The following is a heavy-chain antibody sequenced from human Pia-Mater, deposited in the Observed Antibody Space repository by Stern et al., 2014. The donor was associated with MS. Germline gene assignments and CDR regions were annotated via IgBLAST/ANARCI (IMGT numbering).Heavy chain of an antibody. CDR1: GGSISSGGYF. V-gene: IGHV4-31*03. Sequence: VQLVESGPGLVKPSQTLSLTCTVSGGSISSGGYFWSWILQHPGKGLEWIGFIYHRGSTYYNPSLKSRLTISVDPSKNQFSLNLSSVTAADTAVYYCARKGAIVPAAIENWFDSWGQGTLVTVSS. CDR2: IYHRGST. CDR3: ARKGAIVPAAIENWFDS. D-gene: IGHD2-2*01. J-gene: IGHJ5*01.